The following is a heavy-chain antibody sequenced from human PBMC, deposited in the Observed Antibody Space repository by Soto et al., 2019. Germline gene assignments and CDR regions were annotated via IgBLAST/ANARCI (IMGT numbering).Heavy chain of an antibody. J-gene: IGHJ3*02. CDR2: IYHSGSA. Sequence: QVQLQESGPGLVKPSGTLSLTCAVSGGSVSSNNWWSWVLQSPGRGLEWMGEIYHSGSAHYNPSLTSRATISLDKSTHLFSLRLTSVTAADTAVYYCARVPGVVVSANDAFDIWGPGTRVIVSS. CDR3: ARVPGVVVSANDAFDI. CDR1: GGSVSSNNW. D-gene: IGHD2-21*02. V-gene: IGHV4-4*02.